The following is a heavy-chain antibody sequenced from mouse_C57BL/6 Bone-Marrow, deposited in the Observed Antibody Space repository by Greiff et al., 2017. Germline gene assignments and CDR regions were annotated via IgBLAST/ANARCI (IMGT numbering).Heavy chain of an antibody. J-gene: IGHJ3*01. D-gene: IGHD2-4*01. V-gene: IGHV5-4*01. CDR3: AREAIYYDYGGAY. Sequence: EVMLVESGGGLVKPGGSLKLSCAASGFTFSSYAMSWVRQTPEKRLEWVATISDGGSYTYYPDNVKGRFTISRDNAKNNLYLQMSHLKSEDTAMYYCAREAIYYDYGGAYWGQGTLVTVSA. CDR2: ISDGGSYT. CDR1: GFTFSSYA.